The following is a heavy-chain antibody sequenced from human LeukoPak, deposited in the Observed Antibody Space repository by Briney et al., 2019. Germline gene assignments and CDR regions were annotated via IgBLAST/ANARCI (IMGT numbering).Heavy chain of an antibody. CDR1: GFPFSNYA. J-gene: IGHJ4*02. D-gene: IGHD5-12*01. CDR3: ARRGWLINFDY. CDR2: ISGSGDNT. V-gene: IGHV3-23*01. Sequence: GGSLRLSWAASGFPFSNYAMSWVRQAPGKGLEWVSIISGSGDNTHYADSVKGRFTISRDNSKNTLYLQMKTLRAEDTAIYYCARRGWLINFDYWGQGTLVTVSS.